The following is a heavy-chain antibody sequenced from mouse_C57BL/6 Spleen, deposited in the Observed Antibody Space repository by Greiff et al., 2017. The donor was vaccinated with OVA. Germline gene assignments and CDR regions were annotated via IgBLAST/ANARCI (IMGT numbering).Heavy chain of an antibody. CDR2: ISYDGSN. CDR1: GYSITSGYY. J-gene: IGHJ3*01. Sequence: EVKLQESGPGLVKPSQSLSLTCSVTGYSITSGYYWNWIRQFPGNKLEWMGYISYDGSNNYNPSLKNRISITRDTSKNQFFLKLNSVTTEDTATYYCAKGGYDGPFAYWGQGTLVTVSA. D-gene: IGHD2-3*01. CDR3: AKGGYDGPFAY. V-gene: IGHV3-6*01.